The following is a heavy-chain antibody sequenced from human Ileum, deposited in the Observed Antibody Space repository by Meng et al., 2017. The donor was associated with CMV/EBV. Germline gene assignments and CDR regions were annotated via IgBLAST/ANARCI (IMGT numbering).Heavy chain of an antibody. CDR1: GFTFSSHS. CDR3: ARDRGADPIVVVPAAIPLYGMDV. Sequence: GESLKISCAASGFTFSSHSMNWVRQAPGKGLEWVSSISSSSSYIYYADSVKGRFTISRDNAKNSLYLQMNSLRAENTAVYYCARDRGADPIVVVPAAIPLYGMDVWGQGTTVTVSS. V-gene: IGHV3-21*01. J-gene: IGHJ6*02. CDR2: ISSSSSYI. D-gene: IGHD2-2*02.